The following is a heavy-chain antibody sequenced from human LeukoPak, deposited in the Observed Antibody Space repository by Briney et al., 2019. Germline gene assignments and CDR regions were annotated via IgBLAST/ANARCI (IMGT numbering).Heavy chain of an antibody. Sequence: SETLSLTCTVSGGSISSSSYYWGWIRQPPGKGLEWIESIYYSGSTYYNPSLKSRVTISVDTSKNQFSLKLSSVTAADTAVYYCARHRSTVTYNWFDPWGQGTLVTVSS. CDR2: IYYSGST. J-gene: IGHJ5*02. CDR1: GGSISSSSYY. V-gene: IGHV4-39*01. D-gene: IGHD4-11*01. CDR3: ARHRSTVTYNWFDP.